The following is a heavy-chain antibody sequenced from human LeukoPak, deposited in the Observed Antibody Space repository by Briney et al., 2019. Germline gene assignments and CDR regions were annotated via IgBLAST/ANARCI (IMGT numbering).Heavy chain of an antibody. CDR2: ISSSSSYI. J-gene: IGHJ6*02. CDR1: GFTFSSYS. CDR3: AREGLNDFWSGYYIRSDAYGMDV. D-gene: IGHD3-3*01. Sequence: NPGGSLRLSCAASGFTFSSYSMNWVRQAPGKGLEWVSSISSSSSYIYYADSVKGRFTISRDNAKNSLYLQMNSLRAEDTAVYYCAREGLNDFWSGYYIRSDAYGMDVWGQGTTVTVSS. V-gene: IGHV3-21*01.